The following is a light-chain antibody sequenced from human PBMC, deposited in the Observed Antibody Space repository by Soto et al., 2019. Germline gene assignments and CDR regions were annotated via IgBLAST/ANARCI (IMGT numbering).Light chain of an antibody. CDR3: QQHGSVPLT. CDR1: ESVSTSY. CDR2: GAS. V-gene: IGKV3-20*01. Sequence: EIVLTQSPGTLSLSPGERATLSCRASESVSTSYLAWYQQKPGQAPRLLISGASSRATGIPDRFSGSGSGADFTLTINRLEPEDFAVYYCQQHGSVPLTFGGGTKVEIK. J-gene: IGKJ4*01.